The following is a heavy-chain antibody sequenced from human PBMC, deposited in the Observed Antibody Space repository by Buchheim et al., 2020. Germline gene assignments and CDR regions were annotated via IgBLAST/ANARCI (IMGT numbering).Heavy chain of an antibody. CDR2: ISYDGSNK. CDR3: ARYDSSGYWVDY. Sequence: QVQLVESGGGVVQPGRSLRLSCAASGFTFSSYAMHWVRQAPGKGLEWVAVISYDGSNKYYADSVKGRFPISRHNSKNTLYLQMNSLRAEDTAVYYCARYDSSGYWVDYWGQGTL. V-gene: IGHV3-30-3*01. CDR1: GFTFSSYA. J-gene: IGHJ4*02. D-gene: IGHD3-22*01.